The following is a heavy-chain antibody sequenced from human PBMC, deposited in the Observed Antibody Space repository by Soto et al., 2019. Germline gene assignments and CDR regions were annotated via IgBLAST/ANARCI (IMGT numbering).Heavy chain of an antibody. Sequence: QVQLVQSGAEVKKPGSSVKVSCKASGGTFSNYAITWVRQAPGQGLEWLGRIIPIFGTTDYAQKFQGRVTSTAXXXTXXAYMELSSLRSDDTAVYYCAKDGGREGYFGNWFDPWGQGTLVTVSS. V-gene: IGHV1-69*15. CDR1: GGTFSNYA. CDR2: IIPIFGTT. CDR3: AKDGGREGYFGNWFDP. D-gene: IGHD2-15*01. J-gene: IGHJ5*02.